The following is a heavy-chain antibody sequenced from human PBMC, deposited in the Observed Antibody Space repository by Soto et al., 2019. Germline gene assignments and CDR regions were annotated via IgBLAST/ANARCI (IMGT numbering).Heavy chain of an antibody. CDR1: GGSISSYY. CDR3: ARVEWLDRGAFDY. V-gene: IGHV4-59*01. J-gene: IGHJ4*02. D-gene: IGHD6-19*01. Sequence: SETLSLTCTVSGGSISSYYWSWIRQPPGKGLEWIGYIYYSGSTNYNPSLKSRVTISVDTSKNQFSLKLSSVTAADTAVYYCARVEWLDRGAFDYWGQGTLVTVSS. CDR2: IYYSGST.